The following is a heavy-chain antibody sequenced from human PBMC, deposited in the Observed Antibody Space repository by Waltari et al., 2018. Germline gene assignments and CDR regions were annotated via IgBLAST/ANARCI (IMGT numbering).Heavy chain of an antibody. Sequence: QVQLQESGPGLVQPSETLSLTCTVSGGSISNYYWSWIRQSAGKGLEWIGRIYASGSTNYNPSLKSRVTMSVDTSKNQFSLKLSSVTAADTAVYYCARHNDDYYNYYMDVWGKGTTVTISS. CDR1: GGSISNYY. D-gene: IGHD1-1*01. J-gene: IGHJ6*03. CDR3: ARHNDDYYNYYMDV. V-gene: IGHV4-4*07. CDR2: IYASGST.